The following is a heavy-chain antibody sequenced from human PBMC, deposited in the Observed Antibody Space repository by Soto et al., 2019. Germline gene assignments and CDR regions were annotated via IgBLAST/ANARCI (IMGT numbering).Heavy chain of an antibody. Sequence: QVQVVESGGGLVKPGGSLRLSCAASGFTFSDYYISWIRQAPGKGLEWVSFISSSSDSTKYADSVKGRFTISRDNAKNSLSLQLNSLRAEDTAVYYCARGGVKGTTSRGQVYNWGQGTLVTVSS. CDR3: ARGGVKGTTSRGQVYN. V-gene: IGHV3-11*06. D-gene: IGHD1-7*01. J-gene: IGHJ4*02. CDR2: ISSSSDST. CDR1: GFTFSDYY.